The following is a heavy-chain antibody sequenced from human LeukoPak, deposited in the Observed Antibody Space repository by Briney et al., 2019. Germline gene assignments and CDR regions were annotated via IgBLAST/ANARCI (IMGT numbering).Heavy chain of an antibody. D-gene: IGHD5-24*01. CDR3: TRDSARRDGYNFDY. CDR2: MSSSSSYI. Sequence: GGSLRLSCAASGFTFSSYSMNWVRQAPGKGLEWVSSMSSSSSYIYYADSVKGRFTISRDNPKNTLYLQMNSLRGEDTAVYYCTRDSARRDGYNFDYWGQGTLVTVSS. V-gene: IGHV3-21*01. J-gene: IGHJ4*02. CDR1: GFTFSSYS.